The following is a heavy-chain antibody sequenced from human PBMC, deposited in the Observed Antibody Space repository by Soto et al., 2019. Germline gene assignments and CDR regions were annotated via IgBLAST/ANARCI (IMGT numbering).Heavy chain of an antibody. CDR1: GYSFTSYW. CDR2: IYPGDSDT. D-gene: IGHD5-18*01. J-gene: IGHJ3*02. Sequence: GESLKISCKGSGYSFTSYWIGWVRQMPAKGLEWMGTIYPGDSDTRYSPSFHGQVTISADKTISTAYLQWSSLNASDTAKYYCARMGSTAMADAFDIWGQGTMVTVSS. CDR3: ARMGSTAMADAFDI. V-gene: IGHV5-51*01.